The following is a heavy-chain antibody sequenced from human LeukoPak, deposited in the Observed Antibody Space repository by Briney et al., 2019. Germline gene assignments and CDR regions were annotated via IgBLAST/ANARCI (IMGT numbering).Heavy chain of an antibody. J-gene: IGHJ4*02. CDR3: ASSGWPVPFDY. V-gene: IGHV3-7*02. Sequence: QSGGSLRLSCATPGFTFSSYWMTWVRHAPGKGLELVANIKQDGSEKYYVDSVKGRFTISRDNTKNSLFLQMDSLRSEATAVYYVASSGWPVPFDYWGQGTLVTVSS. CDR2: IKQDGSEK. D-gene: IGHD6-19*01. CDR1: GFTFSSYW.